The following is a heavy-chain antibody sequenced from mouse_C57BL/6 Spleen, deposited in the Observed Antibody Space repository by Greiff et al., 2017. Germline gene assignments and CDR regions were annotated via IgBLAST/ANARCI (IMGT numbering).Heavy chain of an antibody. CDR2: ISYDGSN. CDR3: ARDDYYGSSPAWFAY. J-gene: IGHJ3*01. V-gene: IGHV3-6*01. CDR1: GYSITSGYY. Sequence: EVKLQESGPGLVKPSQSLSLTCSVTGYSITSGYYWNWLRQFPGNKLEWMGYISYDGSNNYNPSLKNRISITRDTSKNQFFLKLNSVTTEDTATYYCARDDYYGSSPAWFAYWGQGTLVTVSA. D-gene: IGHD1-1*01.